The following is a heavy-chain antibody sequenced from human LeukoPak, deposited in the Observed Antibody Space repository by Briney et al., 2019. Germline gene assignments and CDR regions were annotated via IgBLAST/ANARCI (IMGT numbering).Heavy chain of an antibody. D-gene: IGHD3-22*01. Sequence: GRSLRLSCAASGFTFRSYGMHWVRQAPGKGLEWVAVISYDGSNKYFADSVKGRFTISRDNSKNTLYLQMNSLRAEDTAVYYCAKNYYDSSGTTDYWGQGTLVTVSS. CDR3: AKNYYDSSGTTDY. J-gene: IGHJ4*02. V-gene: IGHV3-30*18. CDR1: GFTFRSYG. CDR2: ISYDGSNK.